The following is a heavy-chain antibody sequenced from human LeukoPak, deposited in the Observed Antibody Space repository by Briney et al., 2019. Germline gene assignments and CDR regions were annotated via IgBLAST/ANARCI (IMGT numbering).Heavy chain of an antibody. D-gene: IGHD3-10*01. J-gene: IGHJ6*02. CDR1: GFTFSSYS. CDR3: ARGPMVRGVWSYYYGMDV. Sequence: GGSLRLSCAASGFTFSSYSMNWVRQAPGEGLEWVSYISSSSSTIYYADSVKGRFTISRDNAKNSLYLQMNSLRDEDTAVYYCARGPMVRGVWSYYYGMDVWGQGTTVTVPS. V-gene: IGHV3-48*02. CDR2: ISSSSSTI.